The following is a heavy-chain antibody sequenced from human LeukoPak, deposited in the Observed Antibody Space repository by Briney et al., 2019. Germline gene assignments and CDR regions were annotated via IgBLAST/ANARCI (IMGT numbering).Heavy chain of an antibody. CDR3: ARDNYDFWSGYNWFDP. D-gene: IGHD3-3*01. CDR1: GGSISSSSYY. Sequence: SETLSLTCTVSGGSISSSSYYWGWIRQPPGKGLEWIGSIYYSGSTYYNPSLKSRVTISVDTSKNQFSPKLSSVTAADTAVYYCARDNYDFWSGYNWFDPWGQGTLVTVSS. V-gene: IGHV4-39*07. J-gene: IGHJ5*02. CDR2: IYYSGST.